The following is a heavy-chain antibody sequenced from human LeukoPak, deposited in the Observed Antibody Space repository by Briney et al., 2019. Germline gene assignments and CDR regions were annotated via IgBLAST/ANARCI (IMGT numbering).Heavy chain of an antibody. V-gene: IGHV4-39*07. CDR1: GGSISSSSYY. D-gene: IGHD4-23*01. CDR2: ICYSGST. J-gene: IGHJ6*02. CDR3: AREEGYGGKARYGMDV. Sequence: SSETLSLTCNVSGGSISSSSYYWGWIRQTPGKGLEWIGSICYSGSTYYNPSLKSRVTISVDTSKNQFSLKLSSVTAADTAVYYCAREEGYGGKARYGMDVWGQGTTVTVSS.